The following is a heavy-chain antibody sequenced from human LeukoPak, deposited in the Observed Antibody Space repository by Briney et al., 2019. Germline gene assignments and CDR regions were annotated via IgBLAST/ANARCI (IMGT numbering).Heavy chain of an antibody. D-gene: IGHD6-6*01. V-gene: IGHV3-74*01. Sequence: GWSLRLSCAASGFTFSSYWMHSVRQAPGKGLVWVSRINSDGSSTSYANSVKGRFTISRDNAKNTLYLQMNSLRAEDTAVYYCARETVYSSSSDFDYWGQGTLVTVSS. CDR2: INSDGSST. CDR1: GFTFSSYW. J-gene: IGHJ4*02. CDR3: ARETVYSSSSDFDY.